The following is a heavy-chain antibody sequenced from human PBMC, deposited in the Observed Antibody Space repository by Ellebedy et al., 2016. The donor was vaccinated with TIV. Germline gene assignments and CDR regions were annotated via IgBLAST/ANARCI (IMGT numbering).Heavy chain of an antibody. CDR3: ASVTFSSLSPFDS. Sequence: AASVKVSCNTSGYTFTDYYMHWMRQPPGQGLEWMGWIYPNSGDTKYAQKFQGRVTMTRDTSITTAYMELNRLTSDDTATYYCASVTFSSLSPFDSWGQGTLVIVSS. CDR2: IYPNSGDT. J-gene: IGHJ4*02. CDR1: GYTFTDYY. V-gene: IGHV1-2*02. D-gene: IGHD6-13*01.